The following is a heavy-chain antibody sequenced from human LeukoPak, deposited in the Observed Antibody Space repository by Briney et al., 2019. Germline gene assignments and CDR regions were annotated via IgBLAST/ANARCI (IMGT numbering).Heavy chain of an antibody. CDR1: GDSVSSNSAA. J-gene: IGHJ4*02. Sequence: SQTLSLTCAISGDSVSSNSAAWHWIRQSPSSGLEWLGRTYYRSKWYNDYAVSVKSRITINPVTSKNQFSLQLNSVPPEDTAVYYCARGGYDFGSGYYPIDYWGQGTLVTVSS. D-gene: IGHD3-3*01. CDR2: TYYRSKWYN. CDR3: ARGGYDFGSGYYPIDY. V-gene: IGHV6-1*01.